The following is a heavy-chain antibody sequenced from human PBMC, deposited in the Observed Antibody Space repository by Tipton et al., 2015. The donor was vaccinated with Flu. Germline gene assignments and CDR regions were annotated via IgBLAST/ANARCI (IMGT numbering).Heavy chain of an antibody. CDR3: ARRPEGRSRMRYFDY. CDR2: AHHSGST. J-gene: IGHJ4*02. Sequence: TLSLTCTVSGVSITTTSYHWGWIRQPPEKGLEWIGNAHHSGSTYYNPSLKSRVTISIDRSRNQFSLRLTSVTAADTGVYYCARRPEGRSRMRYFDYWGQGNQVTVSS. V-gene: IGHV4-39*07. D-gene: IGHD2-2*01. CDR1: GVSITTTSYH.